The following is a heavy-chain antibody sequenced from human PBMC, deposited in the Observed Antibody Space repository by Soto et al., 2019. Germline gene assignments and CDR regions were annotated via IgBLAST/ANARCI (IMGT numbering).Heavy chain of an antibody. CDR1: GFIFSNCD. V-gene: IGHV1-8*01. CDR3: ARGYPYSSGP. D-gene: IGHD6-19*01. CDR2: MNPANGHT. J-gene: IGHJ5*02. Sequence: GASVKVSCKASGFIFSNCDITWLRQSSGQGLEWMGWMNPANGHTGYAQKFQGRVTITRDTSISTAYMELSSLRSDDTAVYYCARGYPYSSGPWGQGTLVTVS.